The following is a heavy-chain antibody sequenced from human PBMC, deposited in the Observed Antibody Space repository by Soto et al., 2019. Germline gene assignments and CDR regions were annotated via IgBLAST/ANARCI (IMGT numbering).Heavy chain of an antibody. CDR3: AKDLEGYCTTTRCYTYFGLDV. CDR1: GFTFSSYV. D-gene: IGHD2-2*01. J-gene: IGHJ6*02. CDR2: ISYDGSNK. Sequence: GGSLRLSCXASGFTFSSYVMHWVRQAPGKGLEWVAVISYDGSNKYYADSVKGRFTISRDNSKHTLYLQMNSLRPEDTAVYYCAKDLEGYCTTTRCYTYFGLDVWGQGTTVTVSS. V-gene: IGHV3-30*18.